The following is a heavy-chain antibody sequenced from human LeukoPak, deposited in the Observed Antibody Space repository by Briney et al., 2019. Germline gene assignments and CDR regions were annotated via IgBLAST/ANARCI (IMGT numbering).Heavy chain of an antibody. V-gene: IGHV4-39*01. D-gene: IGHD5-12*01. CDR1: GDSISITIYH. J-gene: IGHJ4*02. Sequence: SETLSLTCTVSGDSISITIYHWGWIRQPPGKGLEWIGNIYYSGSTYYNPSLKSRVSMSVDTSKKQFSLKLSSVTAADTAVYYYASGYSGYEGAKFDYWGQGTLVTVSS. CDR3: ASGYSGYEGAKFDY. CDR2: IYYSGST.